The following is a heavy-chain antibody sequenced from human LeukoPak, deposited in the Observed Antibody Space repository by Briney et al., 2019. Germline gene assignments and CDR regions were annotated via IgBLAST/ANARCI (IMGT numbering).Heavy chain of an antibody. D-gene: IGHD3-22*01. CDR1: GGTFSSYA. J-gene: IGHJ6*03. CDR2: IIPIFGTA. Sequence: SVKVSCKASGGTFSSYAISWVRLAPGQGLEWMGGIIPIFGTANYAQKFQGRVTITTDESTSTAYMELSSLRSEDTAVYYCAREGFSSGSVDYYYMDVWGKGTTVTVSS. CDR3: AREGFSSGSVDYYYMDV. V-gene: IGHV1-69*05.